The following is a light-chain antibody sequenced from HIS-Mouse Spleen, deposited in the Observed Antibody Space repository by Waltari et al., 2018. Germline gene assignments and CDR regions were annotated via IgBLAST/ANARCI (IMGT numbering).Light chain of an antibody. CDR3: QVWDSSSDHVV. CDR1: NIGSKS. J-gene: IGLJ2*01. V-gene: IGLV3-21*03. Sequence: SYVLTQPPSVSVAPGKTARITCGGNNIGSKSVHWYQQKPGQAPVLVVYDDSHRPSGLPERFSGSNSGTTATLTISRVEAGDEADYYCQVWDSSSDHVVFGGGTKLTVL. CDR2: DDS.